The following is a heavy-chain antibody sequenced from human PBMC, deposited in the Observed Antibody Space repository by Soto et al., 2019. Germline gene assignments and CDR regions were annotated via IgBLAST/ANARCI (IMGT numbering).Heavy chain of an antibody. CDR1: GGSISSGGYY. CDR2: IYYSGST. J-gene: IGHJ4*02. D-gene: IGHD2-2*01. V-gene: IGHV4-31*03. Sequence: SETLSLTCTVSGGSISSGGYYWSWIRQHPGKGLEWIGYIYYSGSTYYNPSLKSRVTISVDTSKNQFSLKLSSVTAADTAVYYCARSKQDIVLVPAAWDYWGQGTLVTVSS. CDR3: ARSKQDIVLVPAAWDY.